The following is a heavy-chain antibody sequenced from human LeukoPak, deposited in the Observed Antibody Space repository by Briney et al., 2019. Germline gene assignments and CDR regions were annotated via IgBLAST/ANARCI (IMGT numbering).Heavy chain of an antibody. Sequence: PSETLSLACAVYGGSFSGYYWSWIRQPPGKGLEWIGEINHSGSTNYNPSLKSRVTKSVDTSKNQFSLKLSSVTAADTAVYYCARVRTGSGYYYSFDYWGQGTLVTVSS. V-gene: IGHV4-34*01. CDR1: GGSFSGYY. CDR2: INHSGST. J-gene: IGHJ4*02. CDR3: ARVRTGSGYYYSFDY. D-gene: IGHD3-22*01.